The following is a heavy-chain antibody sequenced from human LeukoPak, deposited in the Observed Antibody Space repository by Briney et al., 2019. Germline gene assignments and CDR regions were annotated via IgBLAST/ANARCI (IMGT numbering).Heavy chain of an antibody. CDR2: IGSSSSYI. D-gene: IGHD6-6*01. V-gene: IGHV3-21*01. Sequence: GGSLRLSCAASGFPFSSYSMNWVLQAPGKGLEWVSSIGSSSSYIYYADSVKGRFTISRDNAKNSLYLQMNSLRAEDTAVYYCASEGAARRNWFDPWGQGTLVTVSS. CDR3: ASEGAARRNWFDP. CDR1: GFPFSSYS. J-gene: IGHJ5*02.